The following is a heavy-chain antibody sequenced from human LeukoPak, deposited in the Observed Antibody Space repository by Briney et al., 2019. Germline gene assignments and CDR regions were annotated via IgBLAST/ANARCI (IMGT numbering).Heavy chain of an antibody. Sequence: GGSLRLSCAASGFTFRTSWMHWVRQVPGKGPVWVSRIDIDGSSTIYADSVMGRFTISRDNAKNTLYLQMSSLRAEDTAVYYCARDRGGYGPTTTDYWGQGTLVTVSS. CDR2: IDIDGSST. V-gene: IGHV3-74*01. D-gene: IGHD5-18*01. J-gene: IGHJ4*02. CDR1: GFTFRTSW. CDR3: ARDRGGYGPTTTDY.